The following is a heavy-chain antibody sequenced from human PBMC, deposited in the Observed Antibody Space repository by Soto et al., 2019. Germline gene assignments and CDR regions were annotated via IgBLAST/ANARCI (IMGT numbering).Heavy chain of an antibody. CDR2: ISGSGGST. CDR3: ALAPYYDILEYYGMDV. J-gene: IGHJ6*02. Sequence: GGSVRLSCAASGFTFSSYAMSWVRQAPGKGLEWVSAISGSGGSTYYADSVKGRFTISRDNSKNTLYLQMNSLRAEDTAVYYCALAPYYDILEYYGMDVWGQGTTVTVSS. V-gene: IGHV3-23*01. CDR1: GFTFSSYA. D-gene: IGHD3-9*01.